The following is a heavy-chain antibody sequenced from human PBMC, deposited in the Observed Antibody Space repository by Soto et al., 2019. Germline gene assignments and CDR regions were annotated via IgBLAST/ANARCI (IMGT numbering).Heavy chain of an antibody. CDR1: GGSISSSSYY. CDR3: ASTAGGVLRFLEWLLPRDAFDI. V-gene: IGHV4-39*01. Sequence: SETLSLTCTVSGGSISSSSYYWGWIRQPPGKGLEWIGSIYYSGSTYYNPSLKSRVTISVDTSKNQFSLKLSSVTAADTAVYYCASTAGGVLRFLEWLLPRDAFDIWGQGTMVTVSS. J-gene: IGHJ3*02. D-gene: IGHD3-3*01. CDR2: IYYSGST.